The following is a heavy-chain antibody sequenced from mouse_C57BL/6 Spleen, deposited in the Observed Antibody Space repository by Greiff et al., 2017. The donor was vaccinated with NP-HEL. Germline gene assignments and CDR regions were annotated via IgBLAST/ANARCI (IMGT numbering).Heavy chain of an antibody. CDR3: ARGDYDYDREGYYFDY. V-gene: IGHV1-81*01. J-gene: IGHJ2*01. D-gene: IGHD2-4*01. CDR2: IYPRSGNT. Sequence: ASGYTFTSYGISWVKQRTGQGLEWIGEIYPRSGNTYYNEKFKGKATLTADKSSSTAYMELRSLTSEDSTVYFCARGDYDYDREGYYFDYWGQGTTLTVSS. CDR1: GYTFTSYG.